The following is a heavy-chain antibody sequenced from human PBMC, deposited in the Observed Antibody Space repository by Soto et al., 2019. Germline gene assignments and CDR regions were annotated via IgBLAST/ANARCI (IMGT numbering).Heavy chain of an antibody. CDR3: AKAQRYCGGDLCYSSDS. J-gene: IGHJ4*02. V-gene: IGHV3-9*01. D-gene: IGHD2-21*01. CDR2: ISWNSGDI. Sequence: GGSLRLSCAASGFTFDDYAMHWVRQAPGKGLEWVSSISWNSGDIGYADSVKGRFTISRDNAKNSLYLQMNSLRAEDTALYYCAKAQRYCGGDLCYSSDSWGQGTLVTVSS. CDR1: GFTFDDYA.